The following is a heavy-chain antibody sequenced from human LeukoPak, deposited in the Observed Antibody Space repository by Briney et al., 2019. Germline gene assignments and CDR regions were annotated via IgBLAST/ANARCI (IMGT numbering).Heavy chain of an antibody. CDR2: IKRDGSEK. V-gene: IGHV3-7*01. CDR1: GFSFSSYW. CDR3: ARDPVRRYDY. Sequence: GGSLRLSCAASGFSFSSYWMSWVRQAPGKGLEWVANIKRDGSEKYYVDSVKGRFTIFRDNAKNSLYLQMNSLRAEDTAVYYCARDPVRRYDYWGQGTLVTVSS. D-gene: IGHD1-1*01. J-gene: IGHJ4*02.